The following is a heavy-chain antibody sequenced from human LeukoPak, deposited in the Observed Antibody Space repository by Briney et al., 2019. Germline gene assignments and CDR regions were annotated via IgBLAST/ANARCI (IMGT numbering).Heavy chain of an antibody. J-gene: IGHJ5*02. CDR1: GFTFGSYA. Sequence: PGGSLRLSCAASGFTFGSYAVRWVRQAPGKGLEWVAVISYDGSDKYYADSVKGRFTISRDNSKNTLYLQMNSLRAEDTAVYYCAKDRSVRQQLARRSLSENWFGPWGQGTLVTVSS. V-gene: IGHV3-30*04. D-gene: IGHD6-13*01. CDR3: AKDRSVRQQLARRSLSENWFGP. CDR2: ISYDGSDK.